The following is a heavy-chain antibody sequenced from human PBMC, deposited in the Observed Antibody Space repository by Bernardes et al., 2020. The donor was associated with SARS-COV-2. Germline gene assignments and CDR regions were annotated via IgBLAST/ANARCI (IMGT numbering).Heavy chain of an antibody. V-gene: IGHV4-59*11. CDR1: TPSLNYPC. CDR3: TRAPPQGEYYYYYGMDV. D-gene: IGHD1-26*01. J-gene: IGHJ6*02. Sequence: SPACSPATPSLNYPCSGCDRLLEEDGLGWVVFILYIGTTNYNPSLKSRITMSVDTSKNQFSLNLTAVTAADTAVYYCTRAPPQGEYYYYYGMDVWGQRTTVTVSS. CDR2: ILYIGTT.